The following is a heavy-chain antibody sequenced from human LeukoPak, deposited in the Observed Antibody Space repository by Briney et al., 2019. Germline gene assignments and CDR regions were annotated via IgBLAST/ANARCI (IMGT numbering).Heavy chain of an antibody. CDR2: IKSKTDGGTT. CDR3: TTDHLRSGYYWEFDY. CDR1: GFTFSNAW. J-gene: IGHJ4*02. D-gene: IGHD3-22*01. V-gene: IGHV3-15*01. Sequence: PGGSLRLSCAASGFTFSNAWMSWVRQAPGKGLEWVGRIKSKTDGGTTDYVAPVKGRFTISRDDSKNTLYLQMNSLKTEDTAVYYCTTDHLRSGYYWEFDYWGQGTLVTVSS.